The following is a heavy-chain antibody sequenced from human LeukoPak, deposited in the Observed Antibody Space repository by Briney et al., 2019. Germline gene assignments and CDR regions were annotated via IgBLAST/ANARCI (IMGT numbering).Heavy chain of an antibody. CDR3: ARFFRGSGSYYFDY. Sequence: SQTLSLTCAVSGGSISSGGYSWSWIRQPPGKGLEWIGYIYHSGSTYYNPSLKSRVTISVDRSKNQFSLKLSSVTAADTAVYYCARFFRGSGSYYFDYWGQGTLVTVSS. J-gene: IGHJ4*02. CDR2: IYHSGST. V-gene: IGHV4-30-2*01. D-gene: IGHD3-10*01. CDR1: GGSISSGGYS.